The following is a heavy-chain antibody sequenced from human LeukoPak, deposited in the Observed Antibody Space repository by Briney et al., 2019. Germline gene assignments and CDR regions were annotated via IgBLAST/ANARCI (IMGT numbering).Heavy chain of an antibody. CDR3: ASRMVRGVIRY. D-gene: IGHD3-10*01. CDR1: GGSISSSSYY. J-gene: IGHJ4*02. V-gene: IGHV4-39*07. CDR2: IYYSGST. Sequence: RTSETLSLTCTVSGGSISSSSYYWGWLRQPPGKGLEWIGSIYYSGSTYYNPSLKSRVTISVDTSKNQFSLKLSSVTAADTAVYYCASRMVRGVIRYWGQGTLVTVSS.